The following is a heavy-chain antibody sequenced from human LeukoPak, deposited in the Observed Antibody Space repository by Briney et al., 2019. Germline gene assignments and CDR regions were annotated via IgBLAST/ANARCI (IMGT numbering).Heavy chain of an antibody. CDR3: ARALSATVPDY. V-gene: IGHV3-33*01. J-gene: IGHJ4*02. CDR2: IRYDGSNK. Sequence: PGGSLRLSCAASVFTFSTYGMHWVRQAPGKGPEWVAVIRYDGSNKNYGDSVKGRFTISRDNSKNTLYLQMNSLRAEDTAVYYCARALSATVPDYWGQGTLLTVSS. D-gene: IGHD5-18*01. CDR1: VFTFSTYG.